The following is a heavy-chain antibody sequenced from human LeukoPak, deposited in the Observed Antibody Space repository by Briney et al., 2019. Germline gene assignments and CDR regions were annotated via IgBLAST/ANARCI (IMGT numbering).Heavy chain of an antibody. CDR2: ISYDGSNK. V-gene: IGHV3-30*18. Sequence: GGSLRLSCAASGFTLSSYGMHWVRPAPGKGLEWVAVISYDGSNKYYADSVKGRFTISRDNSKNTLYLQMNSLRAEDTAVYYCAKDLGGRAYCGGDCYGFDYWGQGTLVTVSS. CDR1: GFTLSSYG. CDR3: AKDLGGRAYCGGDCYGFDY. J-gene: IGHJ4*02. D-gene: IGHD2-21*02.